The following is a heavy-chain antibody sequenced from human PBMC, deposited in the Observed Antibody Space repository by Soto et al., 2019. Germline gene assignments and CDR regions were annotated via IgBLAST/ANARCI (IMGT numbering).Heavy chain of an antibody. J-gene: IGHJ4*02. CDR2: ISWNSGSI. V-gene: IGHV3-9*01. D-gene: IGHD3-9*01. Sequence: GGSLRLSCAASGFTFDDYAMHWVRQAPWKGLEWVSGISWNSGSIGYADSVKGRFTISRDNAKNSLYLQMNSLRAEDTALYYCASELRYFDWPLPSSDYWGQGTLVTVSS. CDR1: GFTFDDYA. CDR3: ASELRYFDWPLPSSDY.